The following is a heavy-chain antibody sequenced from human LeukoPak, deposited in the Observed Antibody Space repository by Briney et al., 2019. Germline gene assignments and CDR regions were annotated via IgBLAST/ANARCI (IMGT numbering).Heavy chain of an antibody. CDR2: ISGSGGST. CDR3: AKVRATEEVRYFDL. CDR1: GFTFSSYA. D-gene: IGHD1-26*01. J-gene: IGHJ2*01. V-gene: IGHV3-23*01. Sequence: GASLRLSCAASGFTFSSYAMSWVRQAPGKGLEWVSAISGSGGSTYYADSVKGRFTISRDNSKNTLYLQMNSLRAEDTAVYCCAKVRATEEVRYFDLWGRGTLVTVSS.